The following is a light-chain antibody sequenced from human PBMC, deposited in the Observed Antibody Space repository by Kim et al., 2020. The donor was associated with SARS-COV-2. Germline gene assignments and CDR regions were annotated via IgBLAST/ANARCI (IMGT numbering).Light chain of an antibody. J-gene: IGLJ3*02. CDR2: EKN. Sequence: ALGQTVRIKCQGDSLKSYYASWYQQKPGQAPLLVLYEKNNRPSGIPDRFSGSSSGNTASLTITGAQAEDEADYYCNSRESGVNHVVFGGGTQLTVL. CDR3: NSRESGVNHVV. CDR1: SLKSYY. V-gene: IGLV3-19*01.